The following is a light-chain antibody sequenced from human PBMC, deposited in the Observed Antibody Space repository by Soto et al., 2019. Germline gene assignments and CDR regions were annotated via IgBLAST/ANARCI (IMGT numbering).Light chain of an antibody. Sequence: EIVLTQSPATLSLSPGDRATLSCRASQSVRRSLAWYQQKPGQAPRLLIYDASNRATGIPARFSGSGSGTDFTLTISSLEPEDFAIYYCQQRSNWPPSWTFGPGTKVEIK. CDR2: DAS. CDR3: QQRSNWPPSWT. V-gene: IGKV3-11*01. J-gene: IGKJ1*01. CDR1: QSVRRS.